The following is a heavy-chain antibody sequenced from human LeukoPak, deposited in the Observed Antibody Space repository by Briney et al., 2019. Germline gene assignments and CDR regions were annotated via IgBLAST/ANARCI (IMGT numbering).Heavy chain of an antibody. CDR1: GYTFTSYA. D-gene: IGHD6-13*01. V-gene: IGHV7-4-1*02. Sequence: GVSVKVSCKASGYTFTSYAMNWVRQAPGQGLEWMGWINTNTGNPTYAQGFTGRFVFSLDTSVSTAYLQISSLKAEDTAVYYCASHQPIAAAGTRPPCWGQGTLVTVSS. J-gene: IGHJ4*02. CDR3: ASHQPIAAAGTRPPC. CDR2: INTNTGNP.